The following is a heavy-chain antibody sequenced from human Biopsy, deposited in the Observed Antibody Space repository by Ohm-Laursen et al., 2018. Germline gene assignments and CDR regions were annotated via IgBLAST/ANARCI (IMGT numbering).Heavy chain of an antibody. CDR2: IYNDGINE. CDR3: ARDLRGHWFFDL. J-gene: IGHJ2*01. D-gene: IGHD5/OR15-5a*01. Sequence: SLRLSCAASGFTFKNDNMHWVRQAPGKGLEWVAAIYNDGINEYYADSVKGRFTISRDDSKNTLYLQMNSLRVEDTAVFYCARDLRGHWFFDLWGRGTLATVSS. CDR1: GFTFKNDN. V-gene: IGHV3-33*01.